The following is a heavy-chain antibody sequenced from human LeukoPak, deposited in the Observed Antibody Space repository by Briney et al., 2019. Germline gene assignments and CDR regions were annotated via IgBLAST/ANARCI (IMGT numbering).Heavy chain of an antibody. J-gene: IGHJ6*02. CDR3: ARDLSSSWPYYYYGMDV. V-gene: IGHV3-48*03. CDR2: ISSSGSTI. D-gene: IGHD6-13*01. CDR1: AFTFSNYA. Sequence: GSLRLSCAASAFTFSNYAMYWVRQAPGKGLEWVSYISSSGSTIYYADSVKGRFTISRDNAKNSLYLQMNSLRAEDTAVYYCARDLSSSWPYYYYGMDVWGQGTTVTVSS.